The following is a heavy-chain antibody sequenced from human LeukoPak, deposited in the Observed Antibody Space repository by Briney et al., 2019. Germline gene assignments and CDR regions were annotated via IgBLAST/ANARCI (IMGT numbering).Heavy chain of an antibody. CDR1: GGSISSYY. D-gene: IGHD3-22*01. V-gene: IGHV4-59*08. Sequence: SETLSLTCTVSGGSISSYYWSWIRQPPGKGLEWIGYIYYSGSTNYNPSLKSRVTISVDTPKNQFSLKLSSVTAADTAVYYCARPYGYDSSGYYLGYFDYWGQGTLVTVSS. CDR2: IYYSGST. J-gene: IGHJ4*02. CDR3: ARPYGYDSSGYYLGYFDY.